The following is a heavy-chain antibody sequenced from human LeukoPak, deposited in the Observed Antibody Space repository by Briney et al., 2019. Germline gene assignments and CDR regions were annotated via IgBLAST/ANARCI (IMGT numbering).Heavy chain of an antibody. D-gene: IGHD6-13*01. CDR3: ARDLVPIAFDI. CDR1: GFTFSSYA. J-gene: IGHJ3*02. CDR2: ISYDGSNK. Sequence: GGSLRLSCAASGFTFSSYAMHWVRQAPGKGLEWVAVISYDGSNKYYADSVKGRFTISRDNSKNTLYLQMNSLRAEDTAVYYCARDLVPIAFDIWGQGTMVTVSS. V-gene: IGHV3-30-3*01.